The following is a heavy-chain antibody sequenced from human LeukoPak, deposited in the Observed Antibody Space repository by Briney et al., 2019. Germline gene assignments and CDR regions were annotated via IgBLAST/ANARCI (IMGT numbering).Heavy chain of an antibody. D-gene: IGHD5-18*01. CDR1: GFTFSNYW. Sequence: GGSVSLFCAPSGFTFSNYWMHGVRHSPGRRLVWLSRINSDGSSTTYADSVKGRFTISRDNAKNTLYLQMNSLRAEDTAVYYCARDPHGYWWFDPWGQGTLVTVSS. J-gene: IGHJ5*02. V-gene: IGHV3-74*03. CDR2: INSDGSST. CDR3: ARDPHGYWWFDP.